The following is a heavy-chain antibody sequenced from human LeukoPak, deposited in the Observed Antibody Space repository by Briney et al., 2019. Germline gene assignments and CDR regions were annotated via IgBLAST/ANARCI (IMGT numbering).Heavy chain of an antibody. CDR1: GFTFDAYA. J-gene: IGHJ3*02. D-gene: IGHD6-6*01. V-gene: IGHV3-9*01. CDR2: ISWNSGSI. CDR3: AKARIAARFGDAFDI. Sequence: PGRSLRLSCAASGFTFDAYAMRWVRHAPGKGLEWGSGISWNSGSIGYPDSVKGRFTISRDNAKNSLYLQMNSLRAEDTALYYCAKARIAARFGDAFDIWGQGTMVTVSS.